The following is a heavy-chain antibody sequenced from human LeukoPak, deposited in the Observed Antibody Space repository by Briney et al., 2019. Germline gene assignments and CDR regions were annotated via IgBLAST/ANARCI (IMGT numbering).Heavy chain of an antibody. V-gene: IGHV4-61*09. CDR1: GGSISSGSYY. Sequence: PSQTLSLTCTVSGGSISSGSYYWSWIRQPAGKGLEWIGYIYYSGSTNYNPSLKSRVTISVDTSKNQFSLKLSSVTAADTAVYYCASSDVSWEAFDIWGQGTMVTVSS. D-gene: IGHD1-26*01. J-gene: IGHJ3*02. CDR2: IYYSGST. CDR3: ASSDVSWEAFDI.